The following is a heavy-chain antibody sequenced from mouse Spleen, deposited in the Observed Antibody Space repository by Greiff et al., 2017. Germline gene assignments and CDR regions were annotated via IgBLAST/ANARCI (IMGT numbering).Heavy chain of an antibody. CDR1: GFTFSDFY. Sequence: EVKLMESGGGLVQSGRSLRLSCATSGFTFSDFYMEWVRQAPGKGLEWIAASRNKANDYTTEYSASVKGRFIVSRDTSQSILYLQMNALRAEDTAIYYCARDGGGTSYYAMDYCGQGTSVTVSS. J-gene: IGHJ4*01. V-gene: IGHV7-1*01. D-gene: IGHD3-3*01. CDR3: ARDGGGTSYYAMDY. CDR2: SRNKANDYTT.